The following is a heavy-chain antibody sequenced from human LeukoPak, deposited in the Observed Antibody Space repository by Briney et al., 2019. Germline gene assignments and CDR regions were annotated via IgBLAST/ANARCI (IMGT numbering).Heavy chain of an antibody. CDR2: ISRNSGSI. Sequence: ALRLSCAASGFTFDDYAMHWVRQAPGKGLEWVSGISRNSGSIDYADSVKGRFTISRDNAKNSLYLQMNSLTVEDTALYFCAKSGGHFDWLLGGYFDYWGQGTLVTVSS. CDR3: AKSGGHFDWLLGGYFDY. CDR1: GFTFDDYA. V-gene: IGHV3-9*01. J-gene: IGHJ4*02. D-gene: IGHD3-9*01.